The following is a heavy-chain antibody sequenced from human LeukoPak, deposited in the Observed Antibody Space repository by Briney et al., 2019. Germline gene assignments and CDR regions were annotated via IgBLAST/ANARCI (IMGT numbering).Heavy chain of an antibody. CDR2: VYTDGRT. J-gene: IGHJ4*02. D-gene: IGHD1-1*01. CDR1: GLTVNRDY. Sequence: GGSLRLSCAASGLTVNRDYMSRVRQSPGKGLEWVSVVYTDGRTFYADSVKGRFTISRDDFKNTVFLQMNSLRAEDTAIYFCTRGSSTVSAGYNWGRGTVVIVSS. CDR3: TRGSSTVSAGYN. V-gene: IGHV3-53*01.